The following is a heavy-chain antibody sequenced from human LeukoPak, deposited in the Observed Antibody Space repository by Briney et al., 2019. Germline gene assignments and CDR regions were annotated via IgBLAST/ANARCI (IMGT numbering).Heavy chain of an antibody. V-gene: IGHV3-7*01. Sequence: GGSLRLSCVDSGFTFNKYWMSWVRQAPGKGLEWVANIDQDGSQKYYVDSVKGRLTISRDNAKSSVFLQINSLRAEDTALYYCARGLATAAAYWGQGTLVTVSS. J-gene: IGHJ4*02. CDR2: IDQDGSQK. D-gene: IGHD6-13*01. CDR3: ARGLATAAAY. CDR1: GFTFNKYW.